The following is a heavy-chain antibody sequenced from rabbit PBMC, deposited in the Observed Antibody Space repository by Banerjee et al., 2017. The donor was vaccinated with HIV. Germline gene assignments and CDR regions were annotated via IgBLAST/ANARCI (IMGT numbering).Heavy chain of an antibody. D-gene: IGHD4-1*01. CDR3: ARDLAGAIGWNFNL. CDR1: GFTFSSYW. J-gene: IGHJ4*01. Sequence: QEQLEESGGGLVQPEGSLTLTCKASGFTFSSYWMSWVRQAPGKGLEWIACINTSSGNTVYASWAKGRFTISKTSSTTVTLQMTSLTAADTATYFCARDLAGAIGWNFNLWGQGTLVTVS. CDR2: INTSSGNT. V-gene: IGHV1S45*01.